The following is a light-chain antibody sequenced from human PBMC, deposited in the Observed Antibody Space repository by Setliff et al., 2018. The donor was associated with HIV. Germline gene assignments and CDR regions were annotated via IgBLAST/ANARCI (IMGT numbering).Light chain of an antibody. CDR3: SSGTSSSTPYV. CDR1: SSDVGSSNR. V-gene: IGLV2-18*02. CDR2: EVS. Sequence: QSVLTQPPSVSGSPGQSVTISCTGTSSDVGSSNRVSWYQQPPGTAPRLMIYEVSSRPSGAPDRFSGSKSGNTASLTISGLQAEDEADYYCSSGTSSSTPYVFGTGTKVTVL. J-gene: IGLJ1*01.